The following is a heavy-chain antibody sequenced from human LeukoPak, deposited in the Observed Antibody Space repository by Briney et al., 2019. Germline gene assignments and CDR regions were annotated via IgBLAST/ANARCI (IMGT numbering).Heavy chain of an antibody. J-gene: IGHJ4*02. CDR2: INPNSGGT. CDR3: ATDTVTTYVGY. CDR1: GYTFIANY. V-gene: IGHV1-2*02. D-gene: IGHD4-17*01. Sequence: ASVKVSCKASGYTFIANYIHWVRQAPGQGLEWMGWINPNSGGTNYAQKFQGRVTMTRDTSISTAYMELSRLRSDDTAVYYCATDTVTTYVGYWGQGTLVTVSS.